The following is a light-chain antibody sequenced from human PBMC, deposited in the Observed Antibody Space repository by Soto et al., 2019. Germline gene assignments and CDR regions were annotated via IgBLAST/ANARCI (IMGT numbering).Light chain of an antibody. CDR3: QQRSNWPLYT. CDR1: KSVSSY. Sequence: EIVLTQSPATLSLSPGERATLSCRASKSVSSYLAWYQQKPGQAPRLLIYDASNRATGIPARFSGSGSGTDFTLTISSLEPEDFAVYYCQQRSNWPLYTFGQGTKLEIK. V-gene: IGKV3-11*01. CDR2: DAS. J-gene: IGKJ2*01.